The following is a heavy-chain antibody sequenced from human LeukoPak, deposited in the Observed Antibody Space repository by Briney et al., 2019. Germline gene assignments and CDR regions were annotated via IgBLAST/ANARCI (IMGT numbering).Heavy chain of an antibody. CDR1: GFTFSSYA. CDR3: ARKNCATASCPLGY. V-gene: IGHV3-23*01. J-gene: IGHJ4*02. Sequence: GGSLRLSCAASGFTFSSYAFFWFRQAPGKGLEWVSAISSGGGSTYYADSVKGRLTASRDNSKNTLFLQMNSLRAEDTAVYYCARKNCATASCPLGYWGQGTLVTVPS. CDR2: ISSGGGST. D-gene: IGHD2-15*01.